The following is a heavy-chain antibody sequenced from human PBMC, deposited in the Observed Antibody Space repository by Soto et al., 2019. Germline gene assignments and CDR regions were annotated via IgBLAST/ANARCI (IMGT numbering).Heavy chain of an antibody. Sequence: GGSLRLSCAASGFTFSSYGMHWVRQAPGKGLEWVAVIWYDGSNKYYADSVKGRFTISRDNSKNTLYLQMNSLRAEDTAVYYCAREDTAMVSPFDYWGQGTLVTVSS. V-gene: IGHV3-33*01. D-gene: IGHD5-18*01. J-gene: IGHJ4*02. CDR3: AREDTAMVSPFDY. CDR1: GFTFSSYG. CDR2: IWYDGSNK.